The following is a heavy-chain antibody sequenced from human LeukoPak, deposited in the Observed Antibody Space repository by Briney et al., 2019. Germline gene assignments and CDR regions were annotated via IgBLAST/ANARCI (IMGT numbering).Heavy chain of an antibody. CDR3: ARGRTYGSGRTRSFDP. Sequence: PGGSLRLSCAASGFTFSSHWMHWVRQAPGKGLVWVSRINSDGSSTTYADSVKGRFTISRDNAKNTLYLQMNSLRAEDTAVYYCARGRTYGSGRTRSFDPWGQGTLVTVSS. CDR2: INSDGSST. V-gene: IGHV3-74*01. CDR1: GFTFSSHW. J-gene: IGHJ5*02. D-gene: IGHD3-10*01.